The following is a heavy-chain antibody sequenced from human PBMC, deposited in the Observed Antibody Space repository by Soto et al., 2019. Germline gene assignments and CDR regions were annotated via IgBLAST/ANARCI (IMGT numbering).Heavy chain of an antibody. CDR2: IIPLFGTE. CDR1: GGSFSTYA. CDR3: STGFCSGPIAHYFDY. V-gene: IGHV1-69*06. J-gene: IGHJ4*01. Sequence: QVHLVQSGAEVKKPGSSVKVSCKASGGSFSTYAINWLRQAPGHGLEWMGGIIPLFGTENYAQNFQDRFTFTADKSTTTAYMEVRRLRSEDTAVYYCSTGFCSGPIAHYFDYWGQGTLVTVSS. D-gene: IGHD3-3*01.